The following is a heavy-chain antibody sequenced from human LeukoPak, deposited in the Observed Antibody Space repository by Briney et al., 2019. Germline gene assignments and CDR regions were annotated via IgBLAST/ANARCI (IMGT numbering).Heavy chain of an antibody. CDR2: ISGSSTYT. J-gene: IGHJ4*02. Sequence: GGSLRLSCGASGFTFSDYYMSCIRQAPGKELEWVSYISGSSTYTNYTDSVNGRFTISRDNAENSLYLVMNSLRAEDTAVYYCARGHIASWYNVENWGQGTLVTVSS. V-gene: IGHV3-11*06. D-gene: IGHD6-13*01. CDR1: GFTFSDYY. CDR3: ARGHIASWYNVEN.